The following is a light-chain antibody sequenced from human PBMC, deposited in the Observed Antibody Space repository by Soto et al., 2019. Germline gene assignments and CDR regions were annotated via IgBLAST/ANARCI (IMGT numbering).Light chain of an antibody. J-gene: IGKJ3*01. CDR1: QGIAFY. CDR2: AAS. Sequence: DVQMTQSPSSLSASVGDTVTITCRASQGIAFYLAWFQQRPGKAPNLLISAASNLQSGVPSRFSGSGSGTDFTLTISSLQPEDVDTYYCQKYDTAPFTFGPGTRVEVK. CDR3: QKYDTAPFT. V-gene: IGKV1-27*01.